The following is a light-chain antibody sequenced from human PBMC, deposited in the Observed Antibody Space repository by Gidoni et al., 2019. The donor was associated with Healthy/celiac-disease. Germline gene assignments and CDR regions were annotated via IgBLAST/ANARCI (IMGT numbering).Light chain of an antibody. V-gene: IGKV3-20*01. CDR3: QQYGSWWT. J-gene: IGKJ1*01. Sequence: EIVLTQSPGTLSLSPGERATLSCRASQSVSSSYLAWYQQKPGQAPRLLIYGASSRATGITDRFSGSGSGTDFTLTISRLEPEDFAVYYCQQYGSWWTFGQGTKVEIK. CDR2: GAS. CDR1: QSVSSSY.